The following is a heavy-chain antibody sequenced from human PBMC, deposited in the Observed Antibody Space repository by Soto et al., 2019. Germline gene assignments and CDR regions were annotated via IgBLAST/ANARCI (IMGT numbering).Heavy chain of an antibody. V-gene: IGHV3-53*01. J-gene: IGHJ6*02. Sequence: EAQLVESGGGLIQPGGSLRLSCAASGFTVSDNYITWVRQAPGKGLEWVSLLYSGGRIYYADSVKGRFTISRDPSKTTLYLQMNSLRTGDTAVYYCARSDRDYAYALNVWGQGTTVTVSS. CDR2: LYSGGRI. CDR3: ARSDRDYAYALNV. CDR1: GFTVSDNY. D-gene: IGHD3-16*01.